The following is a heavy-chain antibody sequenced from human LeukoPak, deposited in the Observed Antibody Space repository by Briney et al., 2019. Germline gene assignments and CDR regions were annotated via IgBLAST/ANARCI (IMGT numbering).Heavy chain of an antibody. Sequence: SQTLSLTCTVSGGSLSSGGYYWSWIRQHPGKGLEWIGYIYYSGSTYYNPSLKSRVTISVDTSKNQFSLKLSSVTAADTAVYYCARAPYSGYGYFDYWGQGTLVTVSS. J-gene: IGHJ4*02. D-gene: IGHD5-12*01. CDR1: GGSLSSGGYY. V-gene: IGHV4-31*03. CDR2: IYYSGST. CDR3: ARAPYSGYGYFDY.